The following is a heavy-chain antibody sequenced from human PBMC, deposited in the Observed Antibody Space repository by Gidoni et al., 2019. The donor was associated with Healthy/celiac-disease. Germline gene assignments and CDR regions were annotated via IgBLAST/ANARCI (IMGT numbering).Heavy chain of an antibody. V-gene: IGHV3-30*18. D-gene: IGHD6-19*01. CDR2: RSYDGSNK. CDR1: GFTFRSYG. Sequence: QVQLVESGGGVVQPGRSLRLSCAASGFTFRSYGLHWVRQAPGKGLEWVAVRSYDGSNKYYADSVKGRFTISRDNSKNTLYLQMNSLRAEDTAVYYCAKDWRSSGWNGWDYWGQGTLVTVSS. J-gene: IGHJ4*02. CDR3: AKDWRSSGWNGWDY.